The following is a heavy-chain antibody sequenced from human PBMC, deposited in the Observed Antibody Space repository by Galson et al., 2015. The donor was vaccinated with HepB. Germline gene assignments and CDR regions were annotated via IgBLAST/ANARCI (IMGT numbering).Heavy chain of an antibody. J-gene: IGHJ4*02. CDR1: GFSFTRYA. V-gene: IGHV3-23*01. Sequence: SLRLSCAASGFSFTRYAMTWVRQAPGKGLEWVSSITSSGGNSYYTDSEKGRFTVSRDNSKNTLLLQLNSLRAEDTAMYFCARVAFSSWYRYFDYWGQGTLVTVSS. CDR2: ITSSGGNS. D-gene: IGHD6-13*01. CDR3: ARVAFSSWYRYFDY.